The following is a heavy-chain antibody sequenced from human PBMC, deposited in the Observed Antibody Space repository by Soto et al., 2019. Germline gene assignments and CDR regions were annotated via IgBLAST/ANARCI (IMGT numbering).Heavy chain of an antibody. CDR3: AKAIGDIVVVVAAPAQDYYYYGMDV. CDR1: GFTFSSYA. D-gene: IGHD2-15*01. CDR2: ISGSGGST. V-gene: IGHV3-23*01. Sequence: GGSLRLSCAASGFTFSSYAVSWVRQAPGKGLEWVSAISGSGGSTYYADSVKGRFTISRDNSKNTLYLQMNSLRAEDTAVYYCAKAIGDIVVVVAAPAQDYYYYGMDVWGQGTTVTVSS. J-gene: IGHJ6*02.